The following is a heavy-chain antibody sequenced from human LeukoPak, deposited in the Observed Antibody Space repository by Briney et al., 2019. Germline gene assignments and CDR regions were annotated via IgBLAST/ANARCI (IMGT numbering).Heavy chain of an antibody. D-gene: IGHD3-22*01. J-gene: IGHJ4*02. CDR1: GYTFTNYW. Sequence: GESLKISCEASGYTFTNYWIGWVRQMPGKGLEWMGIIYPDDSDTKYSPSFQGRVTISADKSISTAYLQWSSLKAADTAMYYCARSRDSSGYYYLIWGQGTLVTVSS. CDR3: ARSRDSSGYYYLI. CDR2: IYPDDSDT. V-gene: IGHV5-51*01.